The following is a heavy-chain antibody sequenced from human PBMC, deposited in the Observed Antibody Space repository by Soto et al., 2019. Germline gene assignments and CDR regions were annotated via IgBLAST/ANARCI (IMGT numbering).Heavy chain of an antibody. J-gene: IGHJ4*02. CDR3: ARGGGSSGWYPYYFDY. V-gene: IGHV1-3*01. CDR2: INAGNGNT. Sequence: ASVKVSCKASGYTFTSYAMHWVRQAPGQRLEWMGWINAGNGNTKYSQKFQGRVTITRDTSASTAHMELSSLRSEDTAVYYCARGGGSSGWYPYYFDYWGQGTLVTVSS. D-gene: IGHD6-19*01. CDR1: GYTFTSYA.